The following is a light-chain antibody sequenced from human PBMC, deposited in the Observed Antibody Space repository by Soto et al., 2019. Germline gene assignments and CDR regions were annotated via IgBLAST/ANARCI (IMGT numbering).Light chain of an antibody. CDR3: GTWVSRWV. CDR2: ENN. CDR1: SSNIGNNY. J-gene: IGLJ3*02. V-gene: IGLV1-51*02. Sequence: QSVLTQPPSVSAAPGQKVTISCSGSSSNIGNNYVSWYQQLPGTAPKLLIYENNKRPSGIPDRFSGSKSGTSATLGITGLQTGDEADYYCGTWVSRWVFGGGTKVTVL.